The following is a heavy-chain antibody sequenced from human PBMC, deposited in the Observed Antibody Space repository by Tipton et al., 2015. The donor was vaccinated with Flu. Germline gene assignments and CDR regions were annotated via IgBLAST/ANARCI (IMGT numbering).Heavy chain of an antibody. J-gene: IGHJ4*02. CDR2: IYYSGST. Sequence: TLSLTCTVSGGSISSSSYYWGWIRQPPGKGLEWIGSIYYSGSTYYNPSLKSRVTISVDTSKNQFSLKLSSVTAADTAVYYCARLGGFHYDFWSGYYYFDYWGQGTLVTVSS. CDR1: GGSISSSSYY. V-gene: IGHV4-39*01. D-gene: IGHD3-3*01. CDR3: ARLGGFHYDFWSGYYYFDY.